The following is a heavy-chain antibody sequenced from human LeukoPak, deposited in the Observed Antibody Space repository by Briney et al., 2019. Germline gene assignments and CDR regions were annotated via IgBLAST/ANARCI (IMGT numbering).Heavy chain of an antibody. CDR3: VKDMYSSSWYNFDY. V-gene: IGHV3-30-3*01. CDR1: GFTFSSYA. J-gene: IGHJ4*02. D-gene: IGHD6-13*01. Sequence: QSGGSLRLSCAASGFTFSSYAMHWVRQAPGKGLEWVAVVSYDGSNKYYADSVKGRFTISRDNSKNTLYLQMNSLRAEDTAVYYCVKDMYSSSWYNFDYWGQETLVTVS. CDR2: VSYDGSNK.